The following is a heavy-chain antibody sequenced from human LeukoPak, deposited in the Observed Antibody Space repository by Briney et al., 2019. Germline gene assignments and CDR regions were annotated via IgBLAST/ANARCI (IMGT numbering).Heavy chain of an antibody. Sequence: GGSLRLSCAASGFTFSSYAMHWVRQAPGKGLEWVAVIRYDGSNKYYADSVKGRFAISRDNAKRSLYLQMNSLRAEDTAVYYCARVSGEGLPHDYWGQGTLVTVSS. J-gene: IGHJ4*02. CDR3: ARVSGEGLPHDY. V-gene: IGHV3-30*09. CDR1: GFTFSSYA. D-gene: IGHD3-16*01. CDR2: IRYDGSNK.